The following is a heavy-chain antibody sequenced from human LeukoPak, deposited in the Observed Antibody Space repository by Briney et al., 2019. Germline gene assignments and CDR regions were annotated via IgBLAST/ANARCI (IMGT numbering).Heavy chain of an antibody. CDR2: ISGSGGST. CDR1: GFTFSSYA. J-gene: IGHJ4*02. CDR3: AKVSSSGWYSGY. Sequence: GGSLRLSCAASGFTFSSYAMSWVRQAPGKGLEWVSAISGSGGSTYYADSVKGRFTISRDNSKNTLYLQMNSLRGEDTAVYHCAKVSSSGWYSGYWGQGTLVTVSS. D-gene: IGHD6-19*01. V-gene: IGHV3-23*01.